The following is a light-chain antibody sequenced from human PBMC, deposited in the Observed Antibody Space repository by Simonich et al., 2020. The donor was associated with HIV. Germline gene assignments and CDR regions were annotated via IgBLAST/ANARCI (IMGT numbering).Light chain of an antibody. Sequence: DVVMTQSPLSLPVTFGQPASISCRSRQSLVHSDGNTYLNWFQQRPGQSPRRRIYKVSTRDSGVPDRFGGSGSGTDFTLKISRVEAEDVGIYYCMQGTHWPPWTFGQGTKVEIK. J-gene: IGKJ1*01. CDR1: QSLVHSDGNTY. CDR3: MQGTHWPPWT. CDR2: KVS. V-gene: IGKV2-30*02.